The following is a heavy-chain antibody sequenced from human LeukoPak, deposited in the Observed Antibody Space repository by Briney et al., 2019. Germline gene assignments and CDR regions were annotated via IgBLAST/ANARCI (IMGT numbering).Heavy chain of an antibody. CDR1: GFSVSSNY. V-gene: IGHV3-53*01. CDR3: ARLNVIGMDV. Sequence: GGSLRLSCAASGFSVSSNYLSWVRQARGEGLVCVSVIYSCATPYYPDFGKGRFTISRNNPNNQAYLQMNRLRAEDTAVYYCARLNVIGMDVWGQGTTVTVSS. J-gene: IGHJ6*02. CDR2: IYSCATP.